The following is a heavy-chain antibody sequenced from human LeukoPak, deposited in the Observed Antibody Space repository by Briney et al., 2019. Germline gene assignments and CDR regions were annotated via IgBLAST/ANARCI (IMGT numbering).Heavy chain of an antibody. CDR3: SRGPANNHSWSGYYDNWFGP. D-gene: IGHD3-3*02. V-gene: IGHV3-49*04. CDR2: IRNKAYGATT. J-gene: IGHJ5*02. Sequence: GGALRLSCTSSGFNFGDYAMTWVRQAPGKGLEWVGFIRNKAYGATTQYAASVKGRFTISKDDTKSVAALQMTNLKTEDTAVYYCSRGPANNHSWSGYYDNWFGPWGQGTLVTVST. CDR1: GFNFGDYA.